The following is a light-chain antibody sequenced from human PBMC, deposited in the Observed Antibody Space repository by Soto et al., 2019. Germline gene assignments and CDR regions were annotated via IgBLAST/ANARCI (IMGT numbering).Light chain of an antibody. V-gene: IGKV3-11*01. CDR1: LSVSVY. CDR2: DAS. J-gene: IGKJ5*01. Sequence: FVLTQSQDPLSLSPGERATLSCMISLSVSVYLDWYQQKPGQAPRLLISDASNRATGIPARFSGSGSGTDFTLTINSLEPEDFAVYYCQQRSNLPLFTFGQGTLLAIK. CDR3: QQRSNLPLFT.